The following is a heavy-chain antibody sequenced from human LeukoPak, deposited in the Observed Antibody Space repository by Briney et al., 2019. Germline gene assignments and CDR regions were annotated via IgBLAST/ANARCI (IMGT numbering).Heavy chain of an antibody. J-gene: IGHJ5*02. D-gene: IGHD6-13*01. Sequence: SETLSLTCTVSGGSISSSSYYWGWIRQPPGKGLEWIGSIYYSGSTYYNPSLKSRVTISVDTSKNQFSLKLSSVTAADTAVYYCARGYSSSWYFIYWFDPWGQGTLVTVSS. CDR1: GGSISSSSYY. V-gene: IGHV4-39*01. CDR3: ARGYSSSWYFIYWFDP. CDR2: IYYSGST.